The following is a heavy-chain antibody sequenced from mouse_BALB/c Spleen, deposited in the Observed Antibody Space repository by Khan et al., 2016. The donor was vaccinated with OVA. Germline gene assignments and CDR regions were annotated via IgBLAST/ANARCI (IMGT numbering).Heavy chain of an antibody. J-gene: IGHJ4*01. CDR3: AKWVNSYYAMDY. D-gene: IGHD1-3*01. Sequence: QVQLKESGPGLVAPSQTLSLTCTVSGFSFTSYGVNWVRQPLGKGQEWLGVLWGDGSTNNHSALKSRLSISKDNSKSQVFLKLNSLQTEDTATYYCAKWVNSYYAMDYWGQGTSVTVSS. V-gene: IGHV2-3*01. CDR1: GFSFTSYG. CDR2: LWGDGST.